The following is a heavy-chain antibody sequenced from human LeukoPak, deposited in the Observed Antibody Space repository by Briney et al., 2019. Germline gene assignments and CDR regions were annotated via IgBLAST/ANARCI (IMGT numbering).Heavy chain of an antibody. V-gene: IGHV3-48*02. J-gene: IGHJ6*03. Sequence: GGSLRLSCAASGFIFSAYSLNWDRQAPGQGPDLVSYISSSSSTIYYADSVKGRFTISRDNAKNSLYLQMNSLRDEDTAVYYCARNEYSGYDRVYFYYMDVWGKGTTVTVSS. CDR2: ISSSSSTI. CDR1: GFIFSAYS. CDR3: ARNEYSGYDRVYFYYMDV. D-gene: IGHD5-12*01.